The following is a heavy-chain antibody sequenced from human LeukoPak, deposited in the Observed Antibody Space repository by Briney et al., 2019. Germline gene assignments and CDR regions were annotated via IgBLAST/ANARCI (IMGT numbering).Heavy chain of an antibody. J-gene: IGHJ5*02. V-gene: IGHV4-4*07. Sequence: SETLSLTCTVSGGSISSYNWSWIRQPAGKGLEWIGRIYTSGSTNYNPSLKSRVTMSVDTSKNQFSLKLSSVTAADTAVYYCARGGYCSSTSCYKGEWFDPWGQGTLVTVSS. CDR3: ARGGYCSSTSCYKGEWFDP. D-gene: IGHD2-2*02. CDR2: IYTSGST. CDR1: GGSISSYN.